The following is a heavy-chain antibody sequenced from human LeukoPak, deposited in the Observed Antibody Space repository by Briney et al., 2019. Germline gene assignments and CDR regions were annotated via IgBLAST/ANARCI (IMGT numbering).Heavy chain of an antibody. CDR1: GFTFSSYG. CDR2: ISYDGSNK. D-gene: IGHD6-13*01. J-gene: IGHJ6*02. V-gene: IGHV3-30*18. CDR3: AKDLRAAAGTDYYYGMDV. Sequence: GGSLRLSCAASGFTFSSYGMHWVRQAPGKGLEWVAVISYDGSNKYYADSVKGRFTISRDNSKNTLYLQMNSLRAEDTAVYYCAKDLRAAAGTDYYYGMDVWGQGTTVTVSS.